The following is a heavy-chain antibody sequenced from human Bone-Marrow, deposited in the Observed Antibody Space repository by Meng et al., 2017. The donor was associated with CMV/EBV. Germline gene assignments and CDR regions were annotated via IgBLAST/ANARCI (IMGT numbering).Heavy chain of an antibody. D-gene: IGHD6-6*01. V-gene: IGHV3-30-3*01. J-gene: IGHJ4*02. CDR2: ISYDGSNK. CDR1: GFTFSSYA. CDR3: ASSYSSSSTSYFDY. Sequence: GGSLRLSCAASGFTFSSYAMHWVRQAPGKGLEWVAVISYDGSNKYYADSVKGRFTISRDNSKNTLYLQMNSLRAEDTAVYYCASSYSSSSTSYFDYWGQGTLVTVSS.